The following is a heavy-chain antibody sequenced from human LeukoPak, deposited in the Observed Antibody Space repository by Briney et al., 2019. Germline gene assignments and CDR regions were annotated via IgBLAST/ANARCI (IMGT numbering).Heavy chain of an antibody. D-gene: IGHD6-19*01. J-gene: IGHJ4*02. CDR3: AILAGYSSGLARY. CDR2: ISGSGGST. CDR1: GFTFSSYA. V-gene: IGHV3-23*01. Sequence: PGGSLRLSCATSGFTFSSYAMSWVRQAPGKGLEWVSAISGSGGSTYYADSVKGRFTISRDNSKNTLYLQMNSLRAEDTAVYYCAILAGYSSGLARYWGQGTLVTVSS.